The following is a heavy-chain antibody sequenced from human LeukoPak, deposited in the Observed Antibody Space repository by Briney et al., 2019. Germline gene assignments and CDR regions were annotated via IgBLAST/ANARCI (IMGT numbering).Heavy chain of an antibody. D-gene: IGHD6-13*01. CDR3: ARGLIAEEFFRH. V-gene: IGHV3-30*09. Sequence: PGGSLRLSCAASGFTFLRHSMHWIRQAPGKGLEWVAVISYDGSNKYYAASVKGRFAISRDNSKDTLYLEMHSLRSDDTAVYYCARGLIAEEFFRHWGQGTLVTASS. CDR2: ISYDGSNK. CDR1: GFTFLRHS. J-gene: IGHJ1*01.